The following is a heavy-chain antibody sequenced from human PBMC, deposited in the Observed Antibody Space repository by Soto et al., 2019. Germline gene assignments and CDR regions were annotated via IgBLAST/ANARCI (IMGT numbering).Heavy chain of an antibody. CDR1: GYTFTSYG. V-gene: IGHV1-18*01. Sequence: ASVKVSCKASGYTFTSYGISWARQAPGQGLEWMGWISAYNGNTNYAQKLQGRVTMTTDTSTSTAYMELRSLRSDDTAVYYCAREMVGYCSSTSCYGTGDYYYYYMDVWGKGTTVTVSS. D-gene: IGHD2-2*01. J-gene: IGHJ6*03. CDR3: AREMVGYCSSTSCYGTGDYYYYYMDV. CDR2: ISAYNGNT.